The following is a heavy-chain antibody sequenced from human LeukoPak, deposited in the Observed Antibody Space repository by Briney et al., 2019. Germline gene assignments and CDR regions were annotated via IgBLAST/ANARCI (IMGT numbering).Heavy chain of an antibody. CDR3: TTDPPVRFLEWYIGGDY. J-gene: IGHJ4*02. D-gene: IGHD3-3*01. Sequence: GGSLRLSCAASGFTFSSYGMHWVRQAPGKGLEWVAFIRYDGSNKYYADSVKGRFTISRDNSKNTLYLQMNSLKTEDTAVYYCTTDPPVRFLEWYIGGDYWGQGTLVTVSS. CDR2: IRYDGSNK. CDR1: GFTFSSYG. V-gene: IGHV3-30*02.